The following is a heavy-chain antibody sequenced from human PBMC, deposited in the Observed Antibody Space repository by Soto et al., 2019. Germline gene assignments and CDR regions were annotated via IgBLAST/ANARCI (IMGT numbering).Heavy chain of an antibody. CDR2: IYYSGST. CDR3: ASNSYEYTFYDY. J-gene: IGHJ4*02. D-gene: IGHD5-18*01. Sequence: SETLSLTCTVSGGCISSGDYYWSWIRQPPGKGLEWIGYIYYSGSTYYNPSLKSRVTISVDTSKNQFSLKLSSVTAADTAVYYCASNSYEYTFYDYWGQGTLVTVSS. CDR1: GGCISSGDYY. V-gene: IGHV4-30-4*01.